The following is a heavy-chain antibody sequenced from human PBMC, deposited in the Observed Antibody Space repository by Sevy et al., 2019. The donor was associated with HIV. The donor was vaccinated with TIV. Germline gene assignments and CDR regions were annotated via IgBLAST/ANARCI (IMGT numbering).Heavy chain of an antibody. Sequence: GGSLRLSCVASGFNFRNFWMSWVRQAPGKGLECVADIKQDGSGAYYVGSVKGRFTISRDNAKNSLYLQMNSLRDEDTAMYFCVRDKEVGASILDAWGQGTPVTVSS. V-gene: IGHV3-7*03. CDR1: GFNFRNFW. CDR2: IKQDGSGA. J-gene: IGHJ5*02. D-gene: IGHD1-26*01. CDR3: VRDKEVGASILDA.